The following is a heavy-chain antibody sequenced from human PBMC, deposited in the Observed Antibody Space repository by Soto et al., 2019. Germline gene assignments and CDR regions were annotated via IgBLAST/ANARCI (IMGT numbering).Heavy chain of an antibody. V-gene: IGHV1-8*01. D-gene: IGHD1-1*01. CDR1: GYTFTSYD. CDR2: MNPNSGNT. J-gene: IGHJ6*03. CDR3: ARGSGRWVRYHYYYMDV. Sequence: ASVKVSCKASGYTFTSYDINWVRQATGQGLEWMGWMNPNSGNTGYAQKFQGRVTMTRNTSISTAYMELSSLRSEDTAVYYCARGSGRWVRYHYYYMDVWGKGTTVIVSS.